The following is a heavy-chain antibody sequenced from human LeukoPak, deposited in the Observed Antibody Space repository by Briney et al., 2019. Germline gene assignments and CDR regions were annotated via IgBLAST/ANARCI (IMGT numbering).Heavy chain of an antibody. D-gene: IGHD2-15*01. CDR3: ASSGTREYCSGGSCYLSYYYMDV. V-gene: IGHV1-69*05. Sequence: ASVKVSCKASGGTFSSYAISWVRQAPGQGLEWMGGIIPIFGTANYAQKFQGRITITTDESTSTAYMELSSLRSEDTAVYYCASSGTREYCSGGSCYLSYYYMDVWGKGTTVTVSS. CDR2: IIPIFGTA. J-gene: IGHJ6*03. CDR1: GGTFSSYA.